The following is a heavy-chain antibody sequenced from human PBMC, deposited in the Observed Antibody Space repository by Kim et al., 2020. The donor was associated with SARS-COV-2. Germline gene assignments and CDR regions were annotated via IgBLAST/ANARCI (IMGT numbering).Heavy chain of an antibody. CDR1: GFTFSSYA. CDR2: ISYDGSNK. Sequence: GGSLRLSCAASGFTFSSYAMHWVRQAPGKGLEWVAVISYDGSNKYYADSVKGRFTISRDNSMNTLYLQMNSLRAEDTAVYYCARPGGGSGSYYRGAFDI. J-gene: IGHJ3*02. V-gene: IGHV3-30*04. D-gene: IGHD3-10*01. CDR3: ARPGGGSGSYYRGAFDI.